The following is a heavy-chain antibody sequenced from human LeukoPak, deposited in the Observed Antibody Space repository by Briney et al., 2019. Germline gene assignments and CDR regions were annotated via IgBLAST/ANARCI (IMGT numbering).Heavy chain of an antibody. CDR3: ARVGLESYYYYMDV. CDR2: TSAYNGNT. CDR1: GGTFSSYA. Sequence: ASVKVSCKASGGTFSSYAISWVRQAPGQGLEWMGWTSAYNGNTNYAQKLQGRVTMTTDTSTSTAYMELRSLRSDDTAVYYCARVGLESYYYYMDVWGKGTTVTVSS. D-gene: IGHD3/OR15-3a*01. V-gene: IGHV1-18*01. J-gene: IGHJ6*03.